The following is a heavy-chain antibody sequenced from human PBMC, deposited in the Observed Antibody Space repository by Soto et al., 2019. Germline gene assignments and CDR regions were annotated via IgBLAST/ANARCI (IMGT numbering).Heavy chain of an antibody. CDR1: GFTFNSYA. CDR3: AKDPLGGNTITTPHDY. CDR2: ISGSGGST. D-gene: IGHD4-4*01. Sequence: GGSLRLSCAASGFTFNSYAMSWVRQAPGKGLEWVSAISGSGGSTYYADSVKGRFTISRDNSKNTLYLQMNSLGAEDTAVYYCAKDPLGGNTITTPHDYWGQGTLVTVSS. J-gene: IGHJ4*02. V-gene: IGHV3-23*01.